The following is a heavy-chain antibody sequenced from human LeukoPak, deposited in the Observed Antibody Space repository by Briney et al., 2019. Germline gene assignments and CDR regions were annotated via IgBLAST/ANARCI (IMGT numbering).Heavy chain of an antibody. V-gene: IGHV4-61*02. CDR2: IYTSGST. CDR3: ARTIAARHYYYYYYMDV. CDR1: GGSISSGSYY. J-gene: IGHJ6*03. Sequence: SETLSLTCTVSGGSISSGSYYWSWIRQPAGKGLEWIGRIYTSGSTNYNPSLKSRVTMSVDTSKNQFSLKLSSVTAADTAVYYCARTIAARHYYYYYYMDVWGKGTTVTVSS. D-gene: IGHD6-6*01.